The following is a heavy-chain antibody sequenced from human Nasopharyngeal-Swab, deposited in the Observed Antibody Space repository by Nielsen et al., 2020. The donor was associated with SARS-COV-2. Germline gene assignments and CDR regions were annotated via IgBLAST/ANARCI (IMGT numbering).Heavy chain of an antibody. J-gene: IGHJ4*02. V-gene: IGHV3-15*01. CDR1: GLSFTQAW. Sequence: GESLKISCAASGLSFTQAWMTWVRQAPGKGLEWVGRIKSKSDGGTADYAAAVEGRFTISRDDSKNSLYLEMNSLKTEDTAVYYCTTSGYYETWGQGTLVTVSS. CDR2: IKSKSDGGTA. CDR3: TTSGYYET. D-gene: IGHD3-22*01.